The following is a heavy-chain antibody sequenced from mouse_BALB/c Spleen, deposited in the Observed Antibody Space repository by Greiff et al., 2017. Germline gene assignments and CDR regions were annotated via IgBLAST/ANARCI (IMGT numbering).Heavy chain of an antibody. V-gene: IGHV3-2*02. CDR3: ASAYYRPYWYFDV. D-gene: IGHD2-14*01. CDR1: GYSITSDYA. CDR2: ISYSGST. Sequence: EVQLVESGPGLVKPSQSLSLTCTVTGYSITSDYAWNWIRQFPGNKLEWMGYISYSGSTSYNPSLKSRISITRDTSKNQFFLQLNSVTTEDTATYYCASAYYRPYWYFDVWGAGTTVTVSS. J-gene: IGHJ1*01.